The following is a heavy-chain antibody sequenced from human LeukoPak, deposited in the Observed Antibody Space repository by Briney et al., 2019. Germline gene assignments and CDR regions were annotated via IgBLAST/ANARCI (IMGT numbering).Heavy chain of an antibody. V-gene: IGHV1-46*01. CDR3: ARSPTVTGFLDY. D-gene: IGHD4-17*01. Sequence: ASVKVSCEASGYTFTSYYMHWVRQAPGQGLEWMGIINPSGGSTSYAQKFQGRVTMTRDTSTSTVYMELSSLRSEDTAVYYCARSPTVTGFLDYWGQGTLVTVSS. J-gene: IGHJ4*02. CDR2: INPSGGST. CDR1: GYTFTSYY.